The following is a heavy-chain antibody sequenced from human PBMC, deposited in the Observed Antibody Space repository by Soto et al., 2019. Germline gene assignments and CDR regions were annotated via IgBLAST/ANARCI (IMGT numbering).Heavy chain of an antibody. Sequence: PSETLSLTCTVSGGSVSSYYWSWIRQPPGKGLECIGYIYYSGSAYYNPSLKSRVTMSVDTSKNQFSLKLNSVTAADTAMYYCARDXGSGDGGYGGVFDSWGQGTLVTVSS. D-gene: IGHD5-12*01. J-gene: IGHJ4*02. CDR3: ARDXGSGDGGYGGVFDS. CDR1: GGSVSSYY. V-gene: IGHV4-59*02. CDR2: IYYSGSA.